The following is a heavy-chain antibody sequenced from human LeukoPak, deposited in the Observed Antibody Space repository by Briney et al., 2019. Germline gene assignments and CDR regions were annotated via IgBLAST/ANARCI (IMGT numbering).Heavy chain of an antibody. D-gene: IGHD3-10*01. Sequence: SENLSLTCTVSGGSISSYYWSWIRQPPGKGLEWIGYIYYSGSTNYNPSLKSRVTISVDTSKNQFSLKLSSVTAADTAVYYCARHGGDDAFDIWGQGTMVTVSS. CDR3: ARHGGDDAFDI. V-gene: IGHV4-59*08. J-gene: IGHJ3*02. CDR2: IYYSGST. CDR1: GGSISSYY.